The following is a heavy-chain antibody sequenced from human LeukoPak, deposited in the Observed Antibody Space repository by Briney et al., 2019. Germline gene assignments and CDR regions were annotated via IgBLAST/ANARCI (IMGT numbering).Heavy chain of an antibody. Sequence: GGSLRLSCAASGFTFRSYAMSWVRQAPGKGLEWVSAISGSAVSTYYADSVKGRFTISRDNSKNTLYLQMNSLRAEDTAVYYCARDLAWGAFDYWGQGILVAVSS. D-gene: IGHD7-27*01. CDR2: ISGSAVST. CDR3: ARDLAWGAFDY. CDR1: GFTFRSYA. V-gene: IGHV3-23*01. J-gene: IGHJ4*02.